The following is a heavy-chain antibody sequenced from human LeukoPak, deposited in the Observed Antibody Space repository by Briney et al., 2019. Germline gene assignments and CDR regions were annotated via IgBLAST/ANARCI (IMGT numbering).Heavy chain of an antibody. D-gene: IGHD3-22*01. V-gene: IGHV3-48*01. J-gene: IGHJ4*02. CDR1: GFSLSAYN. CDR3: ARDIYYDSSGYYGSVY. CDR2: ISSSSATI. Sequence: GGSLRLSCEGSGFSLSAYNMNWVRQAPGKGLESVSYISSSSATIFYADSVKGRFTISRDNAKNSLYLQMNSLRPEDTAVYFCARDIYYDSSGYYGSVYWGQGTLVTVSS.